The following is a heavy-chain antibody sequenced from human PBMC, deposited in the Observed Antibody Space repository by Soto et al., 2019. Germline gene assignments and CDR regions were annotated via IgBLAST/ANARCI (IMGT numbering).Heavy chain of an antibody. Sequence: QITLKESGPTLVKPTQTLTLTCTFSGFSLSTSGVGVGWIRQPPGKALEWLALIYWNDDKRYSPSLKSRLTITKDTSKNQVVLTMTNMDPVDTATYYCAHSKGYYDILTSYYTADPGHFDYWGQGTLVTVSS. CDR2: IYWNDDK. D-gene: IGHD3-9*01. CDR3: AHSKGYYDILTSYYTADPGHFDY. J-gene: IGHJ4*02. CDR1: GFSLSTSGVG. V-gene: IGHV2-5*01.